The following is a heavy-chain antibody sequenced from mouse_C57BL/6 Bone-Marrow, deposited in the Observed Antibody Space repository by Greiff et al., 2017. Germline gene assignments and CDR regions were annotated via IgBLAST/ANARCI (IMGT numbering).Heavy chain of an antibody. J-gene: IGHJ4*01. CDR2: ISYSGST. CDR3: ARCGIYAMDY. V-gene: IGHV3-8*01. CDR1: GYSITSDY. D-gene: IGHD4-1*01. Sequence: EVKVVESGPGLAKPSQTLSLTCSVTGYSITSDYWNWIRKFPGNKLEYMGYISYSGSTSYNPSLKSRISITRDTSKTQYYLQLNSVTTEETATYYCARCGIYAMDYWGQGTSVTVSS.